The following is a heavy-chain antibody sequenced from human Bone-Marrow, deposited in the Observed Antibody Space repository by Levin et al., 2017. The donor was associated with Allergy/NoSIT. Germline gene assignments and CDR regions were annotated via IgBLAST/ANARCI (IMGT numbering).Heavy chain of an antibody. Sequence: GGSLRLSCAASGFTFSSYAMHWVRQAPGKGLEWVAVISYDGSNKYYADSVKGRFTISRDNSKNTLYLQMNSLRAEDTAVYYCARDHATMVRERYYYYYYYMDVWGKGTTVTVSS. D-gene: IGHD3-10*01. J-gene: IGHJ6*03. CDR1: GFTFSSYA. CDR2: ISYDGSNK. V-gene: IGHV3-30-3*01. CDR3: ARDHATMVRERYYYYYYYMDV.